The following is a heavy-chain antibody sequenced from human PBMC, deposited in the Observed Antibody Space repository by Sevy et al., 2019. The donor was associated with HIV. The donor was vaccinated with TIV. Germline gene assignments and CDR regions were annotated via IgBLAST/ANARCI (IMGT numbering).Heavy chain of an antibody. Sequence: GGSLRLSCKPSGXXXIXXAMXXVRQVPXKXLDXXXXIYXXNYGSGGGTYYADSVKGRFTISRDTSKTTVYLQMNSLXXEDTAVYYCAGXRYDSXGSFDXFDIWGQGTMVTVSS. CDR1: GXXXIXXA. V-gene: IGHV3-23*01. D-gene: IGHD3-22*01. J-gene: IGHJ3*02. CDR2: IYXXNYGSGGGT. CDR3: AGXRYDSXGSFDXFDI.